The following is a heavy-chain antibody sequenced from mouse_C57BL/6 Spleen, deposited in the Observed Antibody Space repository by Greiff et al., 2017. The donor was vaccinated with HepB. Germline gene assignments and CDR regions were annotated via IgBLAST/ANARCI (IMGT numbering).Heavy chain of an antibody. J-gene: IGHJ3*01. CDR2: ISYDGSN. Sequence: EVQLQQSGPGLVKPSQSLSLTCSVTGYSITSGYYWHWIRQFPGNKLEWMGYISYDGSNNYNPSLKNRISITRDTSKNQFFLKLNSVTTEDTATYYCARHYYGSSRFAYWGQGTLVTVSA. CDR1: GYSITSGYY. CDR3: ARHYYGSSRFAY. D-gene: IGHD1-1*01. V-gene: IGHV3-6*01.